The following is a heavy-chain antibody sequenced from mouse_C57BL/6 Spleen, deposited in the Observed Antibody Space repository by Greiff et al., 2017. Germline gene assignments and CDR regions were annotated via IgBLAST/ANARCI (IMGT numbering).Heavy chain of an antibody. CDR1: GYTFTSYW. J-gene: IGHJ2*01. D-gene: IGHD2-5*01. CDR3: ARGPYSNLYYFDY. V-gene: IGHV1-72*01. Sequence: VQLQQSGAELVKPGASVKLSCTASGYTFTSYWMHWVKQRPGRGLEWIGRIDPNSGGTKYNEKFKSKATLTVDKPSSTAYMQLSSLTSEDSADYYCARGPYSNLYYFDYWGKGTTLTVAS. CDR2: IDPNSGGT.